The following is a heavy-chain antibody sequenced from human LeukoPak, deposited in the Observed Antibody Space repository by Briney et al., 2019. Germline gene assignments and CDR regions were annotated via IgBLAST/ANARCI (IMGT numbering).Heavy chain of an antibody. Sequence: ASETLSLTCTVSGGSISSSNYFWGWIRQPPGKGLQWIGSIFYSGSTYYNPSLKSRVTISVDTSKNQFSLRLSSVTAADTAVYYCARDYYYDSSKYHTNFDYWGQGTLVTVSS. CDR3: ARDYYYDSSKYHTNFDY. CDR1: GGSISSSNYF. V-gene: IGHV4-39*07. J-gene: IGHJ4*02. CDR2: IFYSGST. D-gene: IGHD3-22*01.